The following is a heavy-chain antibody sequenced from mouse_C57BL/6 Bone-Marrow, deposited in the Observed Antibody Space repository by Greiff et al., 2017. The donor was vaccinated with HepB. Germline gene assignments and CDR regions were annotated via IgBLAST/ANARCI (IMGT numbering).Heavy chain of an antibody. CDR3: AWLLRPYGYFDV. J-gene: IGHJ1*03. V-gene: IGHV1-53*01. CDR2: INPSNGGT. Sequence: VQLQQPGTELVKPGAPVKLSCKASGYTFTSYWMHWVKQRPGQGLEWIGNINPSNGGTNYNEKFKSKATLTVDKSSSTAYMQLSSLTSEDSAVYYCAWLLRPYGYFDVWGTGTTVTVSS. CDR1: GYTFTSYW. D-gene: IGHD2-3*01.